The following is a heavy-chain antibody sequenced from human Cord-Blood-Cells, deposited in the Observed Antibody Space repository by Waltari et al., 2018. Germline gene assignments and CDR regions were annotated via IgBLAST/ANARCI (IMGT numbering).Heavy chain of an antibody. CDR1: GGSFSGYY. CDR2: INHSGST. CDR3: ARAPLSWYFDL. J-gene: IGHJ2*01. V-gene: IGHV4-34*01. Sequence: QVQLQQWGAGLFKPSETLSLTCAVDGGSFSGYYWSCIRQPPGKGLEWIGEINHSGSTNYNPSLKSRVTISVDTSKNQFSLKLSSVTAADTAVYYCARAPLSWYFDLWGRGTLVTVSS.